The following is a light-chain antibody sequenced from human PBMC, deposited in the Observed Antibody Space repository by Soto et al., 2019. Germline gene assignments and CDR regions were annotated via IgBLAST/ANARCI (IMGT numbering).Light chain of an antibody. CDR2: GAS. V-gene: IGKV1-12*01. Sequence: DIQMTQSPSSVSASVGDRVTITCRASQDIGSWLAWYQQKPGKAPDLLIYGASRLQSGVPSRFYGRGSGTDFTLTISSLQPEDFATYYCQQGGSFPLTFGQGTRLEMK. J-gene: IGKJ5*01. CDR3: QQGGSFPLT. CDR1: QDIGSW.